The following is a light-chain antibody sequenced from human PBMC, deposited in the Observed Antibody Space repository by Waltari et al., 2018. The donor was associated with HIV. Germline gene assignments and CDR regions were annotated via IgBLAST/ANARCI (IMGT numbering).Light chain of an antibody. CDR3: MQATSLPHT. CDR2: KVS. Sequence: TQSPLSLSVTLGQPAAISCKSSQSLAFRDGASYLFWYHQRPGHPPRRLLYKVSHRDSGVPGRITGSGSDTDFTLRISRVEAEDSVFYFCMQATSLPHTFGQ. CDR1: QSLAFRDGASY. J-gene: IGKJ2*01. V-gene: IGKV2-30*01.